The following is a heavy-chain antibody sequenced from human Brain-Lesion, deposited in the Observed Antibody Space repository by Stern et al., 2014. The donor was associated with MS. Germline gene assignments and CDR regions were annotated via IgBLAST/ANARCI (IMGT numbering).Heavy chain of an antibody. J-gene: IGHJ4*02. Sequence: QVQLVQSGAELKKPTASLKVSCKVSGYTLTELTMHWVRQAPRTGLEWMGGFDPEDAETIFSQKFQGRVTMTEDTSTDTAYMELSSLRSEDTAVYYCATLSPGAGGNYYRHFDYWGQGTLVTVSS. CDR1: GYTLTELT. CDR3: ATLSPGAGGNYYRHFDY. CDR2: FDPEDAET. D-gene: IGHD1-26*01. V-gene: IGHV1-24*01.